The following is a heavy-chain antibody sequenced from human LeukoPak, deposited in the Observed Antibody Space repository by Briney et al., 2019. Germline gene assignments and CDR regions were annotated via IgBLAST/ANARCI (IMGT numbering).Heavy chain of an antibody. CDR2: IHRSGST. D-gene: IGHD4-17*01. V-gene: IGHV4-4*07. Sequence: SETLTLTCTVSGGPISSYWLSWLRQPAGKELGWIGRIHRSGSTRYNPSLESRVIMSVDASQNHSSLRMTSVTAADTAVYYCPKFGDYGPFWGEGILVTVSS. J-gene: IGHJ1*01. CDR3: PKFGDYGPF. CDR1: GGPISSYW.